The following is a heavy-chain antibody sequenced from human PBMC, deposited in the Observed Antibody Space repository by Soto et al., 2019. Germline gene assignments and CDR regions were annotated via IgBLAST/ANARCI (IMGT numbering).Heavy chain of an antibody. CDR1: GFSLSTSGVG. V-gene: IGHV2-5*02. J-gene: IGHJ5*02. Sequence: QITLKESGPTLVKPTQTLTLTCTFSGFSLSTSGVGVGWIRQPPGKALEWLALIYWDDDKRYSPSLKSRLTTTKDTSKNPVVLILTDMEPSDTATYYCSLTYYGSGSYYTVRWFDPWGQGTVVTVSS. CDR3: SLTYYGSGSYYTVRWFDP. CDR2: IYWDDDK. D-gene: IGHD3-10*01.